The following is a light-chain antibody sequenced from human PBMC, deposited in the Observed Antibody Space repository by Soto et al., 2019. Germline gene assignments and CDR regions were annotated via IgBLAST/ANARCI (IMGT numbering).Light chain of an antibody. Sequence: QSALTQPASVSGSPGQSITISCTGTSSDIGAYNSVSWYQHHPGKAPKLIVFQVSFRPSAVSDRFSGSKSDNTASLTISGLQTEDEADYYCSSLTTRFTYVFGTGTKVTVL. CDR3: SSLTTRFTYV. CDR2: QVS. V-gene: IGLV2-14*01. J-gene: IGLJ1*01. CDR1: SSDIGAYNS.